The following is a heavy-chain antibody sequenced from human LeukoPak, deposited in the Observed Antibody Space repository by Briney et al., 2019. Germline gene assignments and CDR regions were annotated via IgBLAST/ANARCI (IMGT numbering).Heavy chain of an antibody. V-gene: IGHV3-64*04. J-gene: IGHJ3*02. Sequence: GSLRLSCSASGFTFSIYAMQWVRQAPGKGLEYVSAISSSGGSTDYADSVKGRFTISRDNSKNTLYLQMNSLRAEDTAVYYCARIETVADAFDIWGQGTLVTVSS. CDR1: GFTFSIYA. D-gene: IGHD1-1*01. CDR3: ARIETVADAFDI. CDR2: ISSSGGST.